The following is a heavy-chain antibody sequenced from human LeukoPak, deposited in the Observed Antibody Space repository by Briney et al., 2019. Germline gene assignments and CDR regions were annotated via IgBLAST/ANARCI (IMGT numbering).Heavy chain of an antibody. V-gene: IGHV4-38-2*02. CDR2: IYHSGST. D-gene: IGHD3-16*01. Sequence: SSETLSLTCTVSGYSISSGYYWGWIRQPPGKGLGWIGSIYHSGSTYYNPSLKSRVTISVDTSKNQFSLKLSSVTAADTAVYYCARVPSALRHYFDYWGQGTLVTVSS. CDR3: ARVPSALRHYFDY. J-gene: IGHJ4*02. CDR1: GYSISSGYY.